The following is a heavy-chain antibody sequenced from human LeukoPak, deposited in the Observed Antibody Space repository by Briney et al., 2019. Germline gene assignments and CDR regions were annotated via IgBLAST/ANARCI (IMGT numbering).Heavy chain of an antibody. Sequence: GGSLRLSCAASGFTFNNYAMHWVRQAPGKGLEWVAVISSDGSNKYYADSVKGRFTASRDSSKNTLYLQMNSLRAEDTAIYYCAKDDALFTTAIITEDYWGQGTLVTVSS. V-gene: IGHV3-30*04. CDR2: ISSDGSNK. CDR3: AKDDALFTTAIITEDY. D-gene: IGHD2-21*02. CDR1: GFTFNNYA. J-gene: IGHJ4*02.